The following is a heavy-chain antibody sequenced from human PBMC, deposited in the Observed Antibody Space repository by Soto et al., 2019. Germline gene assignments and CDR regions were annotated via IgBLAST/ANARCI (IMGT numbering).Heavy chain of an antibody. D-gene: IGHD6-13*01. CDR3: ARAHGSSWYNWFDP. Sequence: ASVKVSCKASGGTFSSYGISWVRQTPGRGLEWMGGIIPLFGTTNYAQKFRGRVTVTADESTSTVYMELRSLSFEDTAVYYCARAHGSSWYNWFDPWGQGTLVTVSS. V-gene: IGHV1-69*13. J-gene: IGHJ5*02. CDR1: GGTFSSYG. CDR2: IIPLFGTT.